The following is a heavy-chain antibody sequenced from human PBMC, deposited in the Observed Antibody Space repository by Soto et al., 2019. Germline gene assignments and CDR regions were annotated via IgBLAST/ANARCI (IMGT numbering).Heavy chain of an antibody. J-gene: IGHJ6*01. CDR3: ARDSSSSGYYYVMDS. D-gene: IGHD6-6*01. CDR1: NETLTTYG. V-gene: IGHV1-18*01. Sequence: QVHLVQSGAEVKKPGASVKVSCKASNETLTTYGISWVRQAPRQGLEWMGWVSGYSGHSSSAQEFQDRVIMTTDTSTNTATMELRSLTSAAPALYFCARDSSSSGYYYVMDSWGKGPRSPSPQ. CDR2: VSGYSGHS.